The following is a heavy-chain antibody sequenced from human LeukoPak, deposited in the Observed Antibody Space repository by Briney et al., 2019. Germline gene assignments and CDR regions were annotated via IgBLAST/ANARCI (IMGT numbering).Heavy chain of an antibody. CDR1: GLTVSSNY. Sequence: PGGSLRLSCAASGLTVSSNYMSWVRQAPGKGLEWVSVIYSGGSTCYADSVKGRFTISRDNSKNTLYLQMNSLRAEDTAVYYCARIVADAFDIWGQGTMVTVSS. V-gene: IGHV3-53*01. CDR2: IYSGGST. CDR3: ARIVADAFDI. J-gene: IGHJ3*02. D-gene: IGHD1-26*01.